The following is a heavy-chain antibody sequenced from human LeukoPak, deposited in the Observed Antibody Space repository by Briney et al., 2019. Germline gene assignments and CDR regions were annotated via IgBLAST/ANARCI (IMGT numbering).Heavy chain of an antibody. V-gene: IGHV3-21*01. Sequence: GGSLRLSCAASGFTFSSYSMNWVRQAPGKGLEWVSSISNSGCSRYYADSVKGRFTISRDNAKNSLYLQMNSLRAEDTAVYYCARDHLVLPAAIWWYDPRGQGTPVSVSS. CDR1: GFTFSSYS. J-gene: IGHJ5*02. CDR3: ARDHLVLPAAIWWYDP. D-gene: IGHD2-2*02. CDR2: ISNSGCSR.